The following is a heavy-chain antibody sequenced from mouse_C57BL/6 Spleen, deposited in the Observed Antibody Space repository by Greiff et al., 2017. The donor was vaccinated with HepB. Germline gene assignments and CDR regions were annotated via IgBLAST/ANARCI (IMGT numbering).Heavy chain of an antibody. CDR2: IRNKANGYTT. J-gene: IGHJ4*01. CDR3: ARSPIYYDYVYAMDY. CDR1: GFTFTDYY. Sequence: EVHLVESGGGLVQPGGSLSLSCAASGFTFTDYYMSWVRQPPGKALEWLGFIRNKANGYTTEYSASVKGRFTISRDNSQSILYLQMNALRAEDSAAYYCARSPIYYDYVYAMDYWGQGTSVTVSS. V-gene: IGHV7-3*01. D-gene: IGHD2-4*01.